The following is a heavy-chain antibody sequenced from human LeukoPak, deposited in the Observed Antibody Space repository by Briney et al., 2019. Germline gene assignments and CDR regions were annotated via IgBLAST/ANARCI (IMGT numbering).Heavy chain of an antibody. V-gene: IGHV1-2*02. J-gene: IGHJ4*02. CDR1: GYTFTGYY. CDR3: AREVIYYDSSDDFDY. Sequence: ASVKVSCKASGYTFTGYYMHWVRQAPGQGLEWMGWINPNSGGTNYAQKFQGRVTMTRDTSISTAYMELSRLRSDDTAVYYCAREVIYYDSSDDFDYWGQGTLVTVSS. CDR2: INPNSGGT. D-gene: IGHD3-22*01.